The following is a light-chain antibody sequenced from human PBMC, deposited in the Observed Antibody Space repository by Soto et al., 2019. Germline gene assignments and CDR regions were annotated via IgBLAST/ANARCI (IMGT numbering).Light chain of an antibody. CDR2: GAF. V-gene: IGKV3-15*01. CDR3: QQRSNCL. J-gene: IGKJ4*01. Sequence: EIVMTQSPATLSVSPGERATLSCRASQSVSSNLGWYQQKPGQAPRLLIYGAFTRATGIPARFSGTGSGTEFTLTISSLQSEDFAVYYCQQRSNCLFGGGTKVDIK. CDR1: QSVSSN.